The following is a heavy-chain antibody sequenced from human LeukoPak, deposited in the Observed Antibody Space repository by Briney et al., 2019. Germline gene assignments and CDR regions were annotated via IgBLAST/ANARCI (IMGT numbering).Heavy chain of an antibody. Sequence: GGSLRLPCAASGFTFSTYAMSWVRQAPGKGLEWVSAISGSDGSTYYADSVKDRFTISRDNSKNTLYLQMNNLRAEDTTVYYCAKMRGYSYGPDYYFDYWGQGTLVTVSS. CDR1: GFTFSTYA. J-gene: IGHJ4*02. D-gene: IGHD5-18*01. CDR3: AKMRGYSYGPDYYFDY. CDR2: ISGSDGST. V-gene: IGHV3-23*01.